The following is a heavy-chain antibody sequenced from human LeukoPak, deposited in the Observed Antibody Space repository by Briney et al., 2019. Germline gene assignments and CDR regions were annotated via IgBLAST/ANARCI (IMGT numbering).Heavy chain of an antibody. CDR3: AKALYYDSPLDAFDI. J-gene: IGHJ3*02. CDR1: GFTFSSYG. CDR2: ISGSGGST. V-gene: IGHV3-23*01. D-gene: IGHD3-22*01. Sequence: PGGTLRLSCAASGFTFSSYGMSWVRQAPGKGLEWVSAISGSGGSTYYADSVKGRFTISRDNSKNTLYLQMSSLRAEDTAVYYCAKALYYDSPLDAFDIWGQGTMVTVSS.